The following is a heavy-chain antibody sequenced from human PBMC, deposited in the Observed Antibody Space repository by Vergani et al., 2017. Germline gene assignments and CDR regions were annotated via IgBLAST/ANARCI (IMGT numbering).Heavy chain of an antibody. CDR3: ARDTSQQLVRGYFDY. V-gene: IGHV3-11*05. Sequence: QVQLVESGGGLVKPGGSLRLSCAASGFTFSDYYMSWIRQAPGKGLEWVSYISSSSSYTNYADSVKGRFTISRDNAKNSLYLQMNSLRAEDTAVYYCARDTSQQLVRGYFDYWGQGTLVTVSS. D-gene: IGHD6-13*01. CDR1: GFTFSDYY. CDR2: ISSSSSYT. J-gene: IGHJ4*02.